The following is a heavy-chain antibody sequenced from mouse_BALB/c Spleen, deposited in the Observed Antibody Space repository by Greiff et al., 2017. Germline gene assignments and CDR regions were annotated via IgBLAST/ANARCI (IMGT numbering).Heavy chain of an antibody. J-gene: IGHJ3*01. Sequence: EVMLVESGGGLVKPGGSLKLSCAASGFTFSSYAMSWVRQTPEKRLEWVASISSGGSTYYPDSVKGRFTISRDNARNILYLQMSSLRSEDTAMYYCARGNYGSRSFFAYWGQGTLVTVSA. CDR2: ISSGGST. V-gene: IGHV5-6-5*01. D-gene: IGHD1-1*01. CDR3: ARGNYGSRSFFAY. CDR1: GFTFSSYA.